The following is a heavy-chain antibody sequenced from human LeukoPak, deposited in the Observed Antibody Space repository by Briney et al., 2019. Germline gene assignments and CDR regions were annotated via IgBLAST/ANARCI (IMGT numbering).Heavy chain of an antibody. D-gene: IGHD2-2*01. J-gene: IGHJ5*02. CDR2: MNPNSRTT. V-gene: IGHV1-8*01. CDR1: GYTFTSYD. CDR3: ARGYCSSTSCYHWFDP. Sequence: ASVKVSCKASGYTFTSYDINWVRQAAGQGREWRGWMNPNSRTTGYAQKFQGRLTMPRNTSISTAYMELSSLRSEDTAVYYCARGYCSSTSCYHWFDPWGQGTLVTVSS.